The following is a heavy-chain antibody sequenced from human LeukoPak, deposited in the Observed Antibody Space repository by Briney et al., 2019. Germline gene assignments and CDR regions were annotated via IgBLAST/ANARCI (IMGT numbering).Heavy chain of an antibody. Sequence: PGGSLRLSCAASGFSLSENWMHSVRQAPGQGLVWVSRIDEFGRATFYADSVKGRFTISRDDATNTVYLQMNSLRADDTAIYFCTRDLVLGSGSYGHWGQGTLVTVSA. V-gene: IGHV3-74*01. CDR2: IDEFGRAT. J-gene: IGHJ1*01. D-gene: IGHD3-10*01. CDR3: TRDLVLGSGSYGH. CDR1: GFSLSENW.